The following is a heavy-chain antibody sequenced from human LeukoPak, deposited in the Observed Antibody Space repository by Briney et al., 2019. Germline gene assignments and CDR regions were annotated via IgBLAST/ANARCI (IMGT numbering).Heavy chain of an antibody. V-gene: IGHV3-7*01. CDR3: ARVKYFDFWSGNDAFDI. J-gene: IGHJ3*02. Sequence: PGGSLRLSCAASGFTFSNYWMSWVRQAPGKGLEWVANIKQDGSDKYYVDFVKGRFTISRDSAKNSLYLQMNSLRAEDTAVYYCARVKYFDFWSGNDAFDIWGQGTMVTV. D-gene: IGHD3-3*01. CDR1: GFTFSNYW. CDR2: IKQDGSDK.